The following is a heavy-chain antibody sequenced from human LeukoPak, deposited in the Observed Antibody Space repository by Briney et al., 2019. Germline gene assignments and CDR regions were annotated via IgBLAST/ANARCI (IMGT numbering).Heavy chain of an antibody. V-gene: IGHV3-23*01. J-gene: IGHJ4*02. CDR3: AKDLSSGWYEFDY. D-gene: IGHD6-19*01. Sequence: GGSLRLSCAASGFTFSSYAMSWVRQAPGKGLEWVSAISGSGGSTYYADSVKGRFTISRGNSKNTLYLQMNSLRAEDTAVYYCAKDLSSGWYEFDYWGQGTLVTVSS. CDR2: ISGSGGST. CDR1: GFTFSSYA.